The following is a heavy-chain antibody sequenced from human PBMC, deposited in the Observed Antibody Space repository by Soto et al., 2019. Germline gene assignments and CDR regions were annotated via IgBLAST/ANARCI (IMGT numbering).Heavy chain of an antibody. V-gene: IGHV3-23*01. J-gene: IGHJ6*02. CDR3: AKDATTGSSSIPYYYYSGLDV. CDR2: ISGSGGST. CDR1: GFTFSSYA. Sequence: EVHLLESGGGLVQPGWSLRLSCADSGFTFSSYAMSWVRQAPGKVLEWVSAISGSGGSTYYADSVKGRFTISRDNSKNTLYLQMNILISEATAVYYCAKDATTGSSSIPYYYYSGLDVWGQGTTVTVSS. D-gene: IGHD6-13*01.